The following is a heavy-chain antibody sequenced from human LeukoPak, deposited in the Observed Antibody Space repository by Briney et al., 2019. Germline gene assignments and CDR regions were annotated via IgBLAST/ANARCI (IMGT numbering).Heavy chain of an antibody. Sequence: ASVKVSWKASGYTFTSYGISWVRQAPGQGLEWMGWISAYNGNTNYAQKFQGRVTMTTDTSTSTAYMELRSLRSDDTAVYYCARADHGDYRDAFDIWGQGTMVTVSS. CDR1: GYTFTSYG. CDR3: ARADHGDYRDAFDI. J-gene: IGHJ3*02. CDR2: ISAYNGNT. V-gene: IGHV1-18*01. D-gene: IGHD4-17*01.